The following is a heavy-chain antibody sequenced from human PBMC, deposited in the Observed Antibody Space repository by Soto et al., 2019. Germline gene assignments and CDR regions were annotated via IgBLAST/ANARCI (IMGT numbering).Heavy chain of an antibody. D-gene: IGHD3-10*01. V-gene: IGHV3-53*01. CDR3: VRPLPSGRNYGLDV. Sequence: EVQLVESGGGLIQPGGSLRLSCAASGLTVSNAYMAWVRQAPGMGLEWVSVIYDNGTTYYADSVKGRVTISRDTSTNTLSLQMDSLRAEDTAVYYCVRPLPSGRNYGLDVWGQGTTVTVSS. CDR2: IYDNGTT. CDR1: GLTVSNAY. J-gene: IGHJ6*02.